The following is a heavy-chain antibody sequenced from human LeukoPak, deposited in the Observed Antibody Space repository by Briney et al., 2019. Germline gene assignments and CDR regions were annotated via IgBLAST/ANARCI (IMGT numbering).Heavy chain of an antibody. CDR2: ISASGSTM. CDR1: GFTFSSYA. Sequence: GRSLRLSCAASGFTFSSYAMHWVRQAPGKGLEWVSYISASGSTMYYADSVKGRFTISRDNAKNSLYLQMNSLRAEDTAVYYCARDGSGSYDQWGQGTLVTVSS. J-gene: IGHJ4*02. D-gene: IGHD3-10*01. V-gene: IGHV3-48*04. CDR3: ARDGSGSYDQ.